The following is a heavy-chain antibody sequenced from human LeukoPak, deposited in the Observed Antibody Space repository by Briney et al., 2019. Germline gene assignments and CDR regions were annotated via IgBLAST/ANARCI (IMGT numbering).Heavy chain of an antibody. D-gene: IGHD3-9*01. Sequence: PSQTLSLTCTVSGGSFISSANYWGWIRQPPGKGLEWIGSIYYTGSTYYNPSLKSRVTISVDTSKNQFSLKLSSVTAADTAVYYLARKVLTGCGCWGQGTLVTVSS. J-gene: IGHJ4*02. V-gene: IGHV4-39*01. CDR3: ARKVLTGCGC. CDR1: GGSFISSANY. CDR2: IYYTGST.